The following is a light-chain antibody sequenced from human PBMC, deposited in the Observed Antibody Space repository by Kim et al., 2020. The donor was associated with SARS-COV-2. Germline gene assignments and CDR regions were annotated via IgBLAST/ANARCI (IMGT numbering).Light chain of an antibody. CDR3: NSRDSSGNHLV. Sequence: LGQTVRITCHGDSLRSYYASWYQQKPGQAPVLVIYGKNNRPSGIPDRFSGSSSGNTASLTITGAQAEDEADYYCNSRDSSGNHLVFGGGTQLTVL. V-gene: IGLV3-19*01. CDR1: SLRSYY. J-gene: IGLJ2*01. CDR2: GKN.